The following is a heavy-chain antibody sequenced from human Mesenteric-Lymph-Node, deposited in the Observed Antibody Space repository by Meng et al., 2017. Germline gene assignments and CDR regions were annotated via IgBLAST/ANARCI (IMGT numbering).Heavy chain of an antibody. J-gene: IGHJ5*01. CDR2: INHSEST. CDR3: ARGYGAPAYNWFDS. D-gene: IGHD4-17*01. CDR1: GGAFSGYD. Sequence: VQVQRWEGGLSTLPDTLSLPRSGFGGAFSGYDWGWIRQPPGKGLEWVGEINHSESTNYNPSLKSRVTISVDTSKNQFSLKLGSVTAADTAVYYCARGYGAPAYNWFDSWGQGTLVTVSS. V-gene: IGHV4-34*01.